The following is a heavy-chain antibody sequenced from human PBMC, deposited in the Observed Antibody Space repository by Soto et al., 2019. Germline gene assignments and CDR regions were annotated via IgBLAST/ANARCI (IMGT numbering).Heavy chain of an antibody. J-gene: IGHJ6*02. CDR3: AREKKHDIVLVPAANYYGMDV. D-gene: IGHD2-2*01. Sequence: EVQLVESGGGLVQPGGSLRLSCAASGFTVSSNYMSWVRQAPGKGLEWVSVIYSGGSTYYADSVKGRFTISRDNSKNTLYLQMNSLRGEDTAVYYCAREKKHDIVLVPAANYYGMDVWGQGTTVTVSS. CDR2: IYSGGST. CDR1: GFTVSSNY. V-gene: IGHV3-66*01.